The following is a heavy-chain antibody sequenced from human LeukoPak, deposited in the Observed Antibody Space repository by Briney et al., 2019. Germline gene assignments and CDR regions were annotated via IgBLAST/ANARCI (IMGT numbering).Heavy chain of an antibody. J-gene: IGHJ4*02. CDR1: GFTFSTYW. Sequence: PGGSLRLSCAASGFTFSTYWMNWVRQAPGKGLEWVANINQDGSENNYVDSVKGRFTISRDNARNSLYLHVNSLRAEDTAIYYCARAGDSSSYRPFDYWGQGTLVTVSS. CDR2: INQDGSEN. CDR3: ARAGDSSSYRPFDY. V-gene: IGHV3-7*01. D-gene: IGHD3-22*01.